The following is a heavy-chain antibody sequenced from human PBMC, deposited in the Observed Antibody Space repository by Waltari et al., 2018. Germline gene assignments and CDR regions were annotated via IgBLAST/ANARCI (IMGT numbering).Heavy chain of an antibody. V-gene: IGHV4-34*01. Sequence: QVQLQQWGAGLLKPSETLSLTCAVYGGSFSGYYWSWIRQPPGKGLGWSGEINQCGRSNYDPALKRRVTRSVDTSKNQVSLKLSSVTAADTAVYYWARPRFYSNYGGFDYWGQGTLVTVSS. J-gene: IGHJ4*02. CDR1: GGSFSGYY. CDR2: INQCGRS. D-gene: IGHD4-4*01. CDR3: ARPRFYSNYGGFDY.